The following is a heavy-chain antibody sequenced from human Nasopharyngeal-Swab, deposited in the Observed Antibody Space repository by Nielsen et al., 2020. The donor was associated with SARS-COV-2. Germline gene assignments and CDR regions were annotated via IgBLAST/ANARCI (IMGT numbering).Heavy chain of an antibody. D-gene: IGHD5-24*01. CDR3: ARPRGRDDAFDI. CDR1: GYTFTNYY. V-gene: IGHV1-46*01. CDR2: INPSGGFT. J-gene: IGHJ3*02. Sequence: ASVKVSCKASGYTFTNYYIHWVRQAPGQGLEWVGIINPSGGFTSYAQRFQGRVTMTRDTSTSTVYMELSSLRSEDTAVYYCARPRGRDDAFDIWGQGTMVTFSS.